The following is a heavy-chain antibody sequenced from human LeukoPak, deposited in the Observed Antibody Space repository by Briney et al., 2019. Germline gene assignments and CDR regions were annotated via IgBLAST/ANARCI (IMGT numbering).Heavy chain of an antibody. J-gene: IGHJ4*02. Sequence: PGGSLRLSCAASGFTFSNYYISWIRRAPGKGLEWVSYISGNGGTKYDADSVKGRFIMTRDSAKKSVYLQMTSLRVEDTAVYYCGRGIPVDYWGQGLLVTVSS. CDR3: GRGIPVDY. V-gene: IGHV3-11*01. CDR1: GFTFSNYY. CDR2: ISGNGGTK.